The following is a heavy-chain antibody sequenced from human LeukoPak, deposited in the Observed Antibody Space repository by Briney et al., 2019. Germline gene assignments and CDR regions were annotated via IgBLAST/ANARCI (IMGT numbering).Heavy chain of an antibody. CDR1: GGSISSSSYY. V-gene: IGHV4-39*07. CDR2: IYYSGST. Sequence: PSETLSLTCTVSGGSISSSSYYWGWIRQPPGKGLEWIGSIYYSGSTYYNPSLKSRVTISVDTSKNQFSLKLSSVTAADTAVYYCARDRFYYSDAFDIWGQGTMVTVSS. D-gene: IGHD2-21*01. J-gene: IGHJ3*02. CDR3: ARDRFYYSDAFDI.